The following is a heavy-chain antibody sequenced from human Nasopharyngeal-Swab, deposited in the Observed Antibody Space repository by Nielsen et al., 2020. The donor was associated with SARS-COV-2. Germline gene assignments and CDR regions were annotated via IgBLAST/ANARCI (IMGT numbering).Heavy chain of an antibody. Sequence: GESLKISCAASGFTFSSYSMNWVRQAPGKGLEWVSSISSSSSYIYYADSVKGRFTISRDNAKNTLSLQMNSLRAEDTAVYYCAKEMGLVGGIANSLVDYWGQGTLVTVSS. CDR2: ISSSSSYI. V-gene: IGHV3-21*04. CDR3: AKEMGLVGGIANSLVDY. D-gene: IGHD3/OR15-3a*01. CDR1: GFTFSSYS. J-gene: IGHJ4*02.